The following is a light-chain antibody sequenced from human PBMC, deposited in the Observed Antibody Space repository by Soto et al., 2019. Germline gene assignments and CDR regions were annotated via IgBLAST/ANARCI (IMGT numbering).Light chain of an antibody. CDR1: QDITMY. V-gene: IGKV1-33*01. Sequence: DIQMTQSPSSLSASVGDRVTITCQASQDITMYLNWYQQKPGKDPKLLIYDASNLQTGVPSRFSGSGDGTDFTFTISSLQPEDIATYYCQQYDNVFTFGQGTRLEIK. CDR3: QQYDNVFT. CDR2: DAS. J-gene: IGKJ5*01.